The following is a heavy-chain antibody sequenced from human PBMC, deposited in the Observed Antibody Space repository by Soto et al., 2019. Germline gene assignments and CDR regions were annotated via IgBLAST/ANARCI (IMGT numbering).Heavy chain of an antibody. Sequence: QVQLVESGGGVVQPGRSLRLSCAASGFTFSHYGIHWVRQAPGKGLEWLAVISYDGSNKHYADSVKGRCTVSRDNSKNTLYLQMNSLRAEDTAVYFWARYSGKYQGPIDYWGQGTLVTVSS. D-gene: IGHD1-26*01. CDR3: ARYSGKYQGPIDY. V-gene: IGHV3-30*03. J-gene: IGHJ4*02. CDR2: ISYDGSNK. CDR1: GFTFSHYG.